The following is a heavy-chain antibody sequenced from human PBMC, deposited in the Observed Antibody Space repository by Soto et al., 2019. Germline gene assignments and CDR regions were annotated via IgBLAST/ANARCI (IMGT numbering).Heavy chain of an antibody. D-gene: IGHD2-15*01. V-gene: IGHV1-18*01. CDR2: ISANNDNT. J-gene: IGHJ4*02. CDR3: AWEYCSDRSCAGVDY. CDR1: GYTFTNYG. Sequence: GASVKVSCKASGYTFTNYGISWVRQAPGQGLEWMGWISANNDNTKYAQKLQGRVTMTTDTSTSTVYMELRSLGSDDTAVYYCAWEYCSDRSCAGVDYWGQGTLVTVSS.